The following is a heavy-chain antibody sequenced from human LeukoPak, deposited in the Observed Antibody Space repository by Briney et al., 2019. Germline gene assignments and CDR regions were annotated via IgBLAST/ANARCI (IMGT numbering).Heavy chain of an antibody. CDR3: ARGRGYCSGGSCYDHIFDY. J-gene: IGHJ4*02. Sequence: SETLSLTCTVSGGSISSGGYSWSWIRQPPGKGLEWIGYIYHSGSTYYNPSLKSRVTISVDRSKNQFSLKLSSVTAADTAVYYCARGRGYCSGGSCYDHIFDYWGQGTLVTVSS. V-gene: IGHV4-30-2*01. CDR1: GGSISSGGYS. D-gene: IGHD2-15*01. CDR2: IYHSGST.